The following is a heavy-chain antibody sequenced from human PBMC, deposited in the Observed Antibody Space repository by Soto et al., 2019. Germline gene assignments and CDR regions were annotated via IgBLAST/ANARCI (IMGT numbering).Heavy chain of an antibody. D-gene: IGHD3-10*01. J-gene: IGHJ6*03. Sequence: PSQTLSLTCAISGDSVSSNSAAWNWIRQSPSRGLEWLGRTYYRSKWYNDYAVSVKSRITINPDTSKNQFSLQLNSVTPEDTAVYSCARDNGYYYGSGNYHFHYYMDVWGKGTSVTVSS. CDR1: GDSVSSNSAA. CDR2: TYYRSKWYN. CDR3: ARDNGYYYGSGNYHFHYYMDV. V-gene: IGHV6-1*01.